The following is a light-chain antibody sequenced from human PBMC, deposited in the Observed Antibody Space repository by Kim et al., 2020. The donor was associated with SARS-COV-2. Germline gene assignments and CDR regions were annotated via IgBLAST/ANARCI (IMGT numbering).Light chain of an antibody. CDR3: QQRRDGLT. Sequence: SLSPGERAALSCRASQDIGKFVAWYQQKTGQATQLLIYEASNRASGVPVRFTGSGSGTDFTLTVSGLEPDDSAVYYCQQRRDGLTFGGGTKVDIK. V-gene: IGKV3D-11*01. J-gene: IGKJ4*01. CDR2: EAS. CDR1: QDIGKF.